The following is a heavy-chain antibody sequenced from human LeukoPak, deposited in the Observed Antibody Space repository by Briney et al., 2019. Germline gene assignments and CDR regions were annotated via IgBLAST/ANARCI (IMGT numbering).Heavy chain of an antibody. Sequence: PAGGSLRLSCLVSGFTFSTYRMNWVRQAPGKGLEWVSYISHSGNTFYYADSVKGRFTISRDNARNSLFLQMNSLRDEDTAVYFCAINWCGGTCYSGLEYWGQGTLVTVSS. CDR1: GFTFSTYR. D-gene: IGHD2-15*01. V-gene: IGHV3-48*02. CDR3: AINWCGGTCYSGLEY. J-gene: IGHJ4*02. CDR2: ISHSGNTF.